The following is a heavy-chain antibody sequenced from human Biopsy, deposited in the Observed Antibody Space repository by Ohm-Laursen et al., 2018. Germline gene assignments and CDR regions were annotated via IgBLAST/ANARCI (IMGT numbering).Heavy chain of an antibody. CDR3: ARHPTGFWFDP. Sequence: GTLSLTGTVSGGSISSSTTYYWAWLRQPPGKGLEWIGSIYNTETTFYNPSLKSRVTISVDTSTNQFSLKVSSVTAADMALYFCARHPTGFWFDPWGHGTLVTVSS. CDR1: GGSISSSTTYY. CDR2: IYNTETT. J-gene: IGHJ5*02. V-gene: IGHV4-39*01.